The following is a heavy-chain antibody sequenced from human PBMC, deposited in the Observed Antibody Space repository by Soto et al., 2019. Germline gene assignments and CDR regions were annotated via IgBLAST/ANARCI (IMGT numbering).Heavy chain of an antibody. J-gene: IGHJ6*02. D-gene: IGHD5-12*01. CDR1: GGSISSGGYY. CDR2: IYYSGST. Sequence: SETLSLTCTVSGGSISSGGYYWSWIRQHPGKGLEWIGYIYYSGSTYYNPSLKSRVTISVDTSKNQFSLKLSSVTAADTAVYYCARDHSGYDLESGVSYYYGMDVWGQGTTVTVS. CDR3: ARDHSGYDLESGVSYYYGMDV. V-gene: IGHV4-31*03.